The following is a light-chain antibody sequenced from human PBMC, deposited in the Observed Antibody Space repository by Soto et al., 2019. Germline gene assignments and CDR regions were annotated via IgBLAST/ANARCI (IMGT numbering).Light chain of an antibody. CDR1: QSISSY. V-gene: IGKV1-39*01. Sequence: DIQMTQSPSSLSASVGDRVTITCRASQSISSYLNWYQQKPGKAPKLLIYAASSLPSGVPSRFSGSGSGTDVTLTISSLQPEDFATYYCQQSYSTPPTFGQGTKLEIK. CDR3: QQSYSTPPT. J-gene: IGKJ2*01. CDR2: AAS.